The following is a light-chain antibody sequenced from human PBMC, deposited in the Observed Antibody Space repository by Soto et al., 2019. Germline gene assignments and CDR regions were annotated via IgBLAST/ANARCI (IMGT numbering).Light chain of an antibody. CDR3: CSYAGSYTWV. J-gene: IGLJ3*02. CDR1: SSDVGGYNY. CDR2: DVS. V-gene: IGLV2-11*01. Sequence: QSALTQPRSVSGSPGQSVTISCTGTSSDVGGYNYVSWYQQHPGKAPKLMIYDVSKRPSGVPDRFSGSKSANTASLTISGLQAEDEADYYCCSYAGSYTWVFGGGTKLTV.